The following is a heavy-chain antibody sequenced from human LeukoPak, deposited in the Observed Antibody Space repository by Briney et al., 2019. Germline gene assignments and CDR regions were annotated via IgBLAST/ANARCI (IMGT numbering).Heavy chain of an antibody. CDR2: IYYSGST. D-gene: IGHD6-6*01. J-gene: IGHJ4*02. Sequence: SETLSLTCTVSGGSISSSSYYWGWIRQPPGKGLEWIGSIYYSGSTYYNPSLKSRVTISVDTSKNQFSLKLSSVTAADTAVYYCASLMGSSYRFDYWGQGTLVTVSS. V-gene: IGHV4-39*01. CDR3: ASLMGSSYRFDY. CDR1: GGSISSSSYY.